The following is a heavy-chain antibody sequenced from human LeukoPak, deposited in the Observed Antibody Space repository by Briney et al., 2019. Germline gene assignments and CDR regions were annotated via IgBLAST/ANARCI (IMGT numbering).Heavy chain of an antibody. CDR2: INHSGST. Sequence: PSETLSLTCAVYGGSFSGYYWSWIRQPPGKGLEWVGEINHSGSTNYNPSLKSRVTISVDTSKNQFSLKLSSVTAADTAVYYCAVVAYDSSGYYSKWAVFDYWGQGTLVTVSS. J-gene: IGHJ4*02. D-gene: IGHD3-22*01. CDR1: GGSFSGYY. V-gene: IGHV4-34*01. CDR3: AVVAYDSSGYYSKWAVFDY.